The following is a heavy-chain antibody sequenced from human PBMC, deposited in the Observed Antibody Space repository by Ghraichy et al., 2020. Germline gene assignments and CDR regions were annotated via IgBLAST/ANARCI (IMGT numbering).Heavy chain of an antibody. CDR1: GFTLSRHW. V-gene: IGHV3-7*01. D-gene: IGHD4-17*01. CDR3: ARDPYGDYKYGGTDY. J-gene: IGHJ4*02. CDR2: IKSDGSDI. Sequence: GGSLRLSCAASGFTLSRHWMSWVRQAPGKGLEWVASIKSDGSDIFYVDSVKGRFTISRDNAKNSVSMEMNSLRVEDTAVYYCARDPYGDYKYGGTDYWGQGTLVSVSS.